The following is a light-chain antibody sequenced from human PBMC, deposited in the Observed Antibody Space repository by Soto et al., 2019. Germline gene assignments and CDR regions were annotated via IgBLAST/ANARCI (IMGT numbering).Light chain of an antibody. CDR2: EDN. CDR3: QSYYSSNPFV. J-gene: IGLJ1*01. Sequence: NFMLTQPHSVSESPGKTVTISCTRSSGSIASNYVQWYQQRPGSAPTTVIYEDNQRPSGVPDRFSGSIDSSSNSASLTISGLKTEDEADYYCQSYYSSNPFVFGTGTKLTVL. V-gene: IGLV6-57*03. CDR1: SGSIASNY.